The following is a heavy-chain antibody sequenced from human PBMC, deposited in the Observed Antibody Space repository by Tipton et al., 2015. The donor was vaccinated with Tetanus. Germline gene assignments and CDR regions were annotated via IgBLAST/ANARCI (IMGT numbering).Heavy chain of an antibody. CDR2: IYYSGST. CDR3: AGDRYYDILTGYYGVGVDRLYGMDV. D-gene: IGHD3-9*01. CDR1: GGSISSGGYY. J-gene: IGHJ6*02. Sequence: TLSLTCTVSGGSISSGGYYWSWIRQHPGKGLEWIGYIYYSGSTYYNPSLQSRVTISVDTAKNQFSLKLSSVTAADTAVYYCAGDRYYDILTGYYGVGVDRLYGMDVWGQGTTVTVSS. V-gene: IGHV4-31*03.